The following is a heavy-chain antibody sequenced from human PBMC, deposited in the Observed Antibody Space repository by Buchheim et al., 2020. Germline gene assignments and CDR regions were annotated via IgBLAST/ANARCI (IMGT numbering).Heavy chain of an antibody. J-gene: IGHJ4*02. CDR2: INHNGGT. CDR1: GESFSSYY. Sequence: QVQLQQWGAGLLKPSETLSLTCAVYGESFSSYYWSWIRQPPGKGLEWIGEINHNGGTNYNPSLKRRVTISVDTTQKQILLRLRSVTAADTAVYYCASRGDYWGQGTL. V-gene: IGHV4-34*01. CDR3: ASRGDY. D-gene: IGHD1-26*01.